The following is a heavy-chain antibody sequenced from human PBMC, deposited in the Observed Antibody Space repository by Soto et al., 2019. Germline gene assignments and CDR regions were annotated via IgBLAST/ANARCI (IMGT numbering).Heavy chain of an antibody. J-gene: IGHJ6*03. D-gene: IGHD3-9*01. V-gene: IGHV4-39*01. CDR3: ARHPRYFSYYHYMDV. Sequence: SETLSLTCSVSGGSISSSSYYWGWIRQPPGKGLEWIGSIYYSGSTYYNPSLKSRVPISVDTSKNQFSLKLRSVTAADTAVFYCARHPRYFSYYHYMDVWGKGTTVTVSS. CDR2: IYYSGST. CDR1: GGSISSSSYY.